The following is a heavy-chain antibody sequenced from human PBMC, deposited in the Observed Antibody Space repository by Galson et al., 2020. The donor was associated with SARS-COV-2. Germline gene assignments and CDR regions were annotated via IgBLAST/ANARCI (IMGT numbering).Heavy chain of an antibody. V-gene: IGHV4-31*11. CDR3: ARDRYGSGSRFDY. J-gene: IGHJ4*02. Sequence: SETLSLTCAVSGGSISSGAYYWSWIRQHPGKGLEWIVYIYSDGSTYYNPSLKSRFIISLDTSKNQFSLKVSSVTAADTAVYYCARDRYGSGSRFDYWGQGTLVTVSS. CDR1: GGSISSGAYY. D-gene: IGHD3-10*01. CDR2: IYSDGST.